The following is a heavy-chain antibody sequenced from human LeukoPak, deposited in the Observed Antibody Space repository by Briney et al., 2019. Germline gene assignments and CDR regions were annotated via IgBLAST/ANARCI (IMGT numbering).Heavy chain of an antibody. CDR2: INTDGRTT. CDR1: GFTFSSYW. J-gene: IGHJ4*02. CDR3: ARAQAYCSGDSCYSMGFDS. V-gene: IGHV3-74*01. Sequence: PGGSLRLSCAASGFTFSSYWMHWVRQAPGEGLMWVSRINTDGRTTNYADSVKGRLTVSRDNAKNTLYLLLSSLRAEDTAVYYCARAQAYCSGDSCYSMGFDSWGQGTLVTVSS. D-gene: IGHD2-15*01.